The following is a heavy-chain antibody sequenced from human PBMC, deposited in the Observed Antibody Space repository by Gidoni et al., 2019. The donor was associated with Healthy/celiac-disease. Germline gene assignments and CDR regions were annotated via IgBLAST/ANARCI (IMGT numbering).Heavy chain of an antibody. CDR1: EFTFSSYT. D-gene: IGHD4-17*01. Sequence: EVQLVEAGGGLVKPGGSLRRSCAASEFTFSSYTMNWVRQAPGTGLGSVSSISCSSRSIYYAASVHGRFTISRANVKNSLYLQMNSLRAEDTVVYYCAREGGGDYGVDYWGQGTLVTVSS. J-gene: IGHJ4*02. CDR3: AREGGGDYGVDY. CDR2: ISCSSRSI. V-gene: IGHV3-21*01.